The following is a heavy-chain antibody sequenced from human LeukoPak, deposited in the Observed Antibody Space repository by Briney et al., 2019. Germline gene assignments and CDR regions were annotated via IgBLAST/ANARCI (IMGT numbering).Heavy chain of an antibody. D-gene: IGHD6-19*01. CDR3: ARIPVAKTFDY. CDR1: GGSVSSNSYY. CDR2: IDYTESA. J-gene: IGHJ4*02. Sequence: PSETLSLTCTVSGGSVSSNSYYWSWVRQLPGKGLEWIGFIDYTESANYNPSLKSRVTISLDTSKNQFSVKVMSVTAADTAVYYCARIPVAKTFDYWGQGTLVTVSS. V-gene: IGHV4-61*01.